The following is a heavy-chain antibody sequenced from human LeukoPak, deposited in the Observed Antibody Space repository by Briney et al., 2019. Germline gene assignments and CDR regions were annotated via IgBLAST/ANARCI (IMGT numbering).Heavy chain of an antibody. CDR2: IRSDARNE. Sequence: GGSLRLSCAASGFSFSTSGMHWIRQAPGKGLEWVAFIRSDARNEYYADSVKGRFTISRDNSKNTVHLQMNSLRAEDTAMYYCVRDGAHWDLDYWGQGTLVTVSS. CDR1: GFSFSTSG. J-gene: IGHJ4*02. CDR3: VRDGAHWDLDY. D-gene: IGHD7-27*01. V-gene: IGHV3-30*02.